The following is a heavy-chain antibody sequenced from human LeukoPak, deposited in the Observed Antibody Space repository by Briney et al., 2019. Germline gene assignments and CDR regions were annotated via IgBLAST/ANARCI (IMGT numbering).Heavy chain of an antibody. CDR1: GGSISSYY. CDR2: IYTSGST. J-gene: IGHJ6*03. Sequence: PSETLSLTCTVSGGSISSYYWSWIRQHAGKGLEWIGRIYTSGSTNYNPSLKSRVTMSVDTSKNQFSLKLSSVTAADTAVYYCARAENPAWGYRSYYYYMDVWGKGTTVTVSS. V-gene: IGHV4-4*07. D-gene: IGHD3-16*01. CDR3: ARAENPAWGYRSYYYYMDV.